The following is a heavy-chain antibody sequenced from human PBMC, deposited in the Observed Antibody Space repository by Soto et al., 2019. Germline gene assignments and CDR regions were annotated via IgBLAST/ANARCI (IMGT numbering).Heavy chain of an antibody. CDR2: IYHSVST. CDR1: GGSISSGGYS. J-gene: IGHJ4*02. Sequence: QLQLQESGSGLVKPSQTLSLTCAVSGGSISSGGYSWSWIRQPPGQGLEWIAYIYHSVSTYYNPSLKSRGTISVDRSKNQFSLKLSSVTAADAAVYCCARVPDYWGQGTLVTVSS. V-gene: IGHV4-30-2*01. CDR3: ARVPDY.